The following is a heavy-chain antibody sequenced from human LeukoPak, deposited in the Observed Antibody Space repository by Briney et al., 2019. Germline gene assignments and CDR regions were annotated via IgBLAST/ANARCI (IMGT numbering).Heavy chain of an antibody. CDR3: AALGGSGDLRY. CDR2: IKRIIDGGTT. V-gene: IGHV3-15*01. D-gene: IGHD4-17*01. CDR1: GFTFSNTW. J-gene: IGHJ4*02. Sequence: PGGSLRLSCAAFGFTFSNTWMNCVRQAPGKGLEWVGRIKRIIDGGTTDYAAPVKGRFTVSRDDSINTLYLQMSSLKTEYTAVYYCAALGGSGDLRYWGQGTLVTASS.